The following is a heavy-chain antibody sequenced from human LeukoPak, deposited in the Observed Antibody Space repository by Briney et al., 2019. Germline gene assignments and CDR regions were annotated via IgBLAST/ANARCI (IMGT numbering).Heavy chain of an antibody. CDR2: ISSSSSYI. D-gene: IGHD2-21*02. V-gene: IGHV3-21*01. CDR3: ARTVVVTAASFDR. J-gene: IGHJ4*02. CDR1: GFTFSSYS. Sequence: PGGSLRLSCAASGFTFSSYSMNWVRQAPGKGLEWVSSISSSSSYIYYADSVKGRFTISRDNAKNSLYLQMNSLRAEDTAVYYCARTVVVTAASFDRWGQGTLVTVSS.